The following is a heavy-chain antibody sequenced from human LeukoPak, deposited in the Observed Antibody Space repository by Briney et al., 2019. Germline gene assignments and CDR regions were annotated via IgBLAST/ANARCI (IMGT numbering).Heavy chain of an antibody. CDR3: ERDAAGSSSWYDYYYMDV. CDR1: GYTFTSYG. D-gene: IGHD6-13*01. Sequence: ASVKVSCKASGYTFTSYGISWVRQAPGQGLEWMGWISAYNGNTNYAQKLQGRVTMTTDTSTSTAYMELRSLRSDDTAVYYCERDAAGSSSWYDYYYMDVWGKGTTVTVSS. CDR2: ISAYNGNT. J-gene: IGHJ6*03. V-gene: IGHV1-18*01.